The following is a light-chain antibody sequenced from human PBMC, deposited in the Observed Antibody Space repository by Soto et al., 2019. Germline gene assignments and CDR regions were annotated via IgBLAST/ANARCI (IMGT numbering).Light chain of an antibody. V-gene: IGKV3-15*01. CDR2: GAS. J-gene: IGKJ2*01. CDR1: QSVSSN. CDR3: QQYNNWPYT. Sequence: EIVMTQSPATLSVSPGERATLSCRASQSVSSNLGWYQQKPGQAPRLLIYGASTRATGIPARFSGSGSGTGFTLTITILQSEDFAVYYCQQYNNWPYTFGQGTKLEIK.